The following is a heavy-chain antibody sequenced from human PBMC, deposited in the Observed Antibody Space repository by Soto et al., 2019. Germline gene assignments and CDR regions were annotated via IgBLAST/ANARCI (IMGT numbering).Heavy chain of an antibody. J-gene: IGHJ4*02. CDR1: GFTFTRYS. CDR2: ISSTTNYT. CDR3: ARESEDLTPNFDY. V-gene: IGHV3-21*06. Sequence: GGSLRLSCAASGFTFTRYSMNWVRQAPGKGLEWVSSISSTTNYTYYGDSMKGRFTISRDNAKNSLYLEMNSLRAEDTAVYYCARESEDLTPNFDYWGQGTLVTVSS.